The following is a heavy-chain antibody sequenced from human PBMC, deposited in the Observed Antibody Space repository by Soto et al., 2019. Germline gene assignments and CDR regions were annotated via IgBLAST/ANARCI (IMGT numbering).Heavy chain of an antibody. CDR2: ISYSGST. D-gene: IGHD2-2*03. CDR1: GDSISSFY. CDR3: AREGNLGRWIQPLDS. J-gene: IGHJ4*02. V-gene: IGHV4-59*01. Sequence: SETLSLTCTVSGDSISSFYWSWIRQPPGKGLEWIGYISYSGSTNYNPSPKSRVTMSVDTSKNHFSLKLISVTTADTAVYFCAREGNLGRWIQPLDSWGQGTLVTVSS.